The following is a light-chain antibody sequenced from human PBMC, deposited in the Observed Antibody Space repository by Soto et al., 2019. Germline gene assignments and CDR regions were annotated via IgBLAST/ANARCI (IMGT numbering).Light chain of an antibody. CDR2: GHN. V-gene: IGLV1-40*01. CDR1: VSNIGAGYE. Sequence: QSVLTQPPSVSGAPGQRVTISCTGSVSNIGAGYEVHWYQQLPGTAPKLLISGHNNRPSGVPDRFFGSKSGTSASLTITGLQAEDEADYFCQSYGTSLSGLYVFGTGTKLTVL. J-gene: IGLJ1*01. CDR3: QSYGTSLSGLYV.